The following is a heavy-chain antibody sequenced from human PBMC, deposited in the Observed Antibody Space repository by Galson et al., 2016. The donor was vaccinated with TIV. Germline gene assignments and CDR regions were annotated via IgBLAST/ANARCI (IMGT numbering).Heavy chain of an antibody. D-gene: IGHD4-17*01. J-gene: IGHJ4*02. Sequence: SLRLSCAASGFTFSIYVMHWVRQAPGKGLEWVAAISHDGEKKFYADSVKGRVTISRDDSKNTVYLQMNNLRAEDTAVYYCARWNDHGDRSYDYWGQGTLVTVSS. CDR3: ARWNDHGDRSYDY. CDR2: ISHDGEKK. V-gene: IGHV3-30*03. CDR1: GFTFSIYV.